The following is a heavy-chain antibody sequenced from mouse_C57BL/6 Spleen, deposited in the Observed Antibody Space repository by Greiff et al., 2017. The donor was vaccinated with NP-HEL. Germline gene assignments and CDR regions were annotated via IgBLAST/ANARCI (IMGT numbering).Heavy chain of an antibody. D-gene: IGHD1-1*01. J-gene: IGHJ4*01. CDR1: GYTFTDYN. Sequence: EVKLMESGPELVKPGASVKIPCKASGYTFTDYNMDWVKQSHGKSLEWIGDINPNNGGTIYNQKFKGKATLTVDKSSSTAYMELRSLTSEDTAVYYCARQGLLRYAMDYWGQGTSVTVSS. CDR2: INPNNGGT. CDR3: ARQGLLRYAMDY. V-gene: IGHV1-18*01.